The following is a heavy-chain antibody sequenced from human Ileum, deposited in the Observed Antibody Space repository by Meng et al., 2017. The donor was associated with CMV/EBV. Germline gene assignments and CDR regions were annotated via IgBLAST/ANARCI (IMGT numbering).Heavy chain of an antibody. CDR1: GFAFSNYW. CDR2: IKQHATEK. D-gene: IGHD3-3*01. Sequence: GGSLRLSCAASGFAFSNYWMSWVRQAPGKGLEWVANIKQHATEKYYADSVKGRFTISRDDTKNSLFLQMNSLRVEDTAVYYCARDYDTNGFWGGYWPYWGQGILVTVSS. V-gene: IGHV3-7*01. J-gene: IGHJ4*02. CDR3: ARDYDTNGFWGGYWPY.